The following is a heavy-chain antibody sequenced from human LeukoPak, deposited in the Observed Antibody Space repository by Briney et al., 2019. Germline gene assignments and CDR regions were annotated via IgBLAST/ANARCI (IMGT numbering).Heavy chain of an antibody. D-gene: IGHD6-19*01. J-gene: IGHJ4*02. CDR1: GFTFSSYA. CDR3: ARGQWLVGRGFDY. V-gene: IGHV3-23*01. Sequence: GGSLRLSCAASGFTFSSYAMSWVRQAPGKGLEWVSAISGSGGSTYYADSVKGRFTISRDNSKNTLYLQMNSLRAEDTAVYYCARGQWLVGRGFDYWGQGALVTVSS. CDR2: ISGSGGST.